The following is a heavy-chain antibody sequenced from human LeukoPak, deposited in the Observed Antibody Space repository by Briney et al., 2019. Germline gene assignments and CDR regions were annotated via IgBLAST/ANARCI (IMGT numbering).Heavy chain of an antibody. CDR1: GFTFSRYW. J-gene: IGHJ4*02. Sequence: PGGSLRLSCAASGFTFSRYWMSWIRQAPGKGLEWVSYISSSGNIIYYADSVKGRFTISRDNAKNSLYLQMNSLRAEDTAVYYCARRRYNWNAIDYWGQGTLVTVSS. CDR2: ISSSGNII. V-gene: IGHV3-11*01. CDR3: ARRRYNWNAIDY. D-gene: IGHD1-20*01.